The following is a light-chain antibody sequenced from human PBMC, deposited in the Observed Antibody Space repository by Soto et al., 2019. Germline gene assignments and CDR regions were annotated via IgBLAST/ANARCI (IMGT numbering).Light chain of an antibody. Sequence: VLAQPASVSGSPGQSIAISCTGTSSDVGGYNYVSWHQQHPGKAPKVLISVVSNRPSGVSNRFSGSKSGNTASLTISGLQAEDEADYYCSSYRSGGTFVFGSGTKVTVL. CDR3: SSYRSGGTFV. V-gene: IGLV2-14*01. CDR2: VVS. J-gene: IGLJ1*01. CDR1: SSDVGGYNY.